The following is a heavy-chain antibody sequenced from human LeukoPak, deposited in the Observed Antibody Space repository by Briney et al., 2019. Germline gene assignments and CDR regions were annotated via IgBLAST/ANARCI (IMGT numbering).Heavy chain of an antibody. D-gene: IGHD3-10*01. CDR1: GGIFSSYA. V-gene: IGHV1-69*05. J-gene: IGHJ4*02. CDR2: IIPIFGTA. Sequence: SVKVSCKASGGIFSSYAISWVRQAPGQGLEWMGRIIPIFGTANYAQKFQGRVTITTDESTSTAYMELSSLRSEDTAVYYCARDSGEGDFDYWGQGTLVTVSS. CDR3: ARDSGEGDFDY.